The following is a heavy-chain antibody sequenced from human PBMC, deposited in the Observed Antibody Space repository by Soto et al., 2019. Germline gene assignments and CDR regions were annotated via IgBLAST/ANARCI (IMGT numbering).Heavy chain of an antibody. CDR1: GGSFSGYY. Sequence: PSETLSLTCAVYGGSFSGYYWSWIRQPPGKGLEWIGEINHSGSTNYNPSLKSRVTISVDTSKNQFSLKLSSVTAADTAVYYCARRYGSCFAYWGQGTLVPVSS. CDR3: ARRYGSCFAY. V-gene: IGHV4-34*01. CDR2: INHSGST. J-gene: IGHJ4*02. D-gene: IGHD5-18*01.